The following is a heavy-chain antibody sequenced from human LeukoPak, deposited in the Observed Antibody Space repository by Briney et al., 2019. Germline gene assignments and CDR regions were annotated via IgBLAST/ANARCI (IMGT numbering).Heavy chain of an antibody. Sequence: PGGSLRLSCAASGFTFSSYGMHWVRQAPGKGLEWVAVIWYDGSNKYYADSVKGRFTISRDNSKNTLYLQMNSLRAEDTAVHYCAKDLGTYYDSSGIAFDLWGRGTLVTVSS. J-gene: IGHJ2*01. V-gene: IGHV3-33*06. CDR1: GFTFSSYG. CDR2: IWYDGSNK. CDR3: AKDLGTYYDSSGIAFDL. D-gene: IGHD3-22*01.